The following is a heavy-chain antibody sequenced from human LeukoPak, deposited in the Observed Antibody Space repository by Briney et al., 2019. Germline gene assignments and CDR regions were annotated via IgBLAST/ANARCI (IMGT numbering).Heavy chain of an antibody. D-gene: IGHD2-15*01. CDR1: GGSISSYY. CDR2: IYYSGST. J-gene: IGHJ3*02. CDR3: AREGVYCSGGSCYRHAFDI. V-gene: IGHV4-59*01. Sequence: PSETLSLTCTVSGGSISSYYWSWIRQPPGKGLEWIGYIYYSGSTNYNPSLKSRVTISVDTSKNQFSLKLSSVTAADTAVYYCAREGVYCSGGSCYRHAFDIWGQGTMVTVSS.